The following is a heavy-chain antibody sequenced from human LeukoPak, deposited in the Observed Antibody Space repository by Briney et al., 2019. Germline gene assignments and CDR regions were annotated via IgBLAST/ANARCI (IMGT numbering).Heavy chain of an antibody. V-gene: IGHV1-46*01. CDR2: INPSGDNT. D-gene: IGHD4/OR15-4a*01. CDR1: GYTFTSYG. J-gene: IGHJ4*02. CDR3: ARRAGAYSHPYDY. Sequence: AASVKVSCKASGYTFTSYGISWVRQAPGQGLEWMGIINPSGDNTWYAQKFQGRVTMTRDMATSTDYMEVSSLRSEDTAVYYCARRAGAYSHPYDYWGQGTLVTVSS.